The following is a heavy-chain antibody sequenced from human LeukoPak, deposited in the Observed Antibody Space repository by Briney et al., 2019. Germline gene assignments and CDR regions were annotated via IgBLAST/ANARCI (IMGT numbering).Heavy chain of an antibody. CDR2: VYYSGTT. CDR1: GGSITSHH. CDR3: ASDSSGYHWFDY. Sequence: SETLSLTCTVSGGSITSHHWSWIRQPPGKGLEWIGNVYYSGTTIYNPSLKSRVTISVDTAKNQFSLRLSSVTAADAAVYYCASDSSGYHWFDYLGQGTLVTVPS. D-gene: IGHD3-22*01. V-gene: IGHV4-59*11. J-gene: IGHJ4*02.